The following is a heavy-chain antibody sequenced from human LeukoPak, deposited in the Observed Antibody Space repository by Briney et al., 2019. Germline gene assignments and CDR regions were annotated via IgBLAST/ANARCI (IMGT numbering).Heavy chain of an antibody. CDR3: AKDLTYYDIFGAFDI. Sequence: GGSLRLSCAVSGFTLSRFGMQWVRPAPGKGLEWVAVISYDGSNKYYADSVKGRFTISRDNSKNTLYLQMNSLRAEDTAVYYCAKDLTYYDIFGAFDIWGQGTMVTVSS. D-gene: IGHD3-9*01. CDR1: GFTLSRFG. CDR2: ISYDGSNK. J-gene: IGHJ3*02. V-gene: IGHV3-30*18.